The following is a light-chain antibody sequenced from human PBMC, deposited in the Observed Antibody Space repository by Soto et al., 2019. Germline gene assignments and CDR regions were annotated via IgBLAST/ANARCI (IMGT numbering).Light chain of an antibody. CDR2: GAS. CDR1: QSVSSTS. V-gene: IGKV3-20*01. J-gene: IGKJ1*01. Sequence: EIVLTQSPGTLSLSPGERATLSCRASQSVSSTSLAWYQRKPGQAPRLLIYGASTRATGIPARFSGSGSGTEFTLIISSLQSEDATGDSCPEYSSSLWTIGLGTKVDIK. CDR3: PEYSSSLWT.